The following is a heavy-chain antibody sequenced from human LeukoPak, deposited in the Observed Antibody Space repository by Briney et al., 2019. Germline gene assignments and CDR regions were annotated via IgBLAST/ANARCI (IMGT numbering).Heavy chain of an antibody. CDR1: GFTFSSYA. V-gene: IGHV3-23*01. CDR3: AKRPKIYYDSSGLFDY. J-gene: IGHJ4*02. D-gene: IGHD3-22*01. CDR2: ISGSGGST. Sequence: GGSLRLSCAASGFTFSSYAMSWVRQAPGKGLEWVSAISGSGGSTYYADSVKGRFTISRDNSKNTLCLQMNSLRAEDTAVYYCAKRPKIYYDSSGLFDYWGQGTLVTVSS.